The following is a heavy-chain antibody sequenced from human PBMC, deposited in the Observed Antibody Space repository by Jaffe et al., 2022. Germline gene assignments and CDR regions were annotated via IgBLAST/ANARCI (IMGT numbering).Heavy chain of an antibody. CDR1: GFTFSSYS. V-gene: IGHV3-21*01. D-gene: IGHD3-10*01. J-gene: IGHJ3*02. CDR2: ISSSSSYI. CDR3: ARDPYYGSGSYYLPAGGAFDI. Sequence: EVQLVESGGGLVKPGGSLRLSCAASGFTFSSYSMNWVRQAPGKGLEWVSSISSSSSYIYYADSVKGRFTISRDNAKNSLYLQMNSLRAEDTAVYYCARDPYYGSGSYYLPAGGAFDIWGQGTMVTVSS.